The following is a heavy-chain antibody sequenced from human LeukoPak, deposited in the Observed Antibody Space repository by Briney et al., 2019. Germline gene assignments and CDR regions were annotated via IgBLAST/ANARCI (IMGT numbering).Heavy chain of an antibody. CDR3: ASAAAYYYYQYMDV. CDR2: INWNGDST. V-gene: IGHV3-20*04. CDR1: GFTFEADG. D-gene: IGHD6-13*01. Sequence: PGGSLRLSCAASGFTFEADGMSWVRQAPGKGLEWVSGINWNGDSTGYADSVKGRFTISRDNAKNALYLQMNSLRAEDTALYYCASAAAYYYYQYMDVWGKGTMVIVSS. J-gene: IGHJ6*03.